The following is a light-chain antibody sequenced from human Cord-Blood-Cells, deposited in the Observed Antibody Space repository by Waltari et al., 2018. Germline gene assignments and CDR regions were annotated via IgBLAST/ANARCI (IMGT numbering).Light chain of an antibody. CDR3: QQSYSTPLT. V-gene: IGKV1-39*01. J-gene: IGKJ4*01. Sequence: DIQMTQTPSSLSASVGDRDTITCRASPSISSYLNWYQQKPGKAPKPLIYAASSLQSGVPSRFSGSGSWTDFSLTISSLQPEDFATYYCQQSYSTPLTFGGGTKVEIK. CDR2: AAS. CDR1: PSISSY.